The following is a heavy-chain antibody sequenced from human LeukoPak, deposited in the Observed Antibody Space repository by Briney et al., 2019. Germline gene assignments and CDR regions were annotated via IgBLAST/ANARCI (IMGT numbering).Heavy chain of an antibody. D-gene: IGHD1-1*01. CDR3: AKALSGTLAGNFDY. Sequence: PGGSLRLSCAVSGFNFSDYAMTWVRQAPGKGLEWVSTITTSGGSTYYADSVKGRFTISRDNSKNTLYLQMNSLRAEDTAVYYCAKALSGTLAGNFDYWGQGALVTVSS. V-gene: IGHV3-23*01. CDR1: GFNFSDYA. CDR2: ITTSGGST. J-gene: IGHJ4*02.